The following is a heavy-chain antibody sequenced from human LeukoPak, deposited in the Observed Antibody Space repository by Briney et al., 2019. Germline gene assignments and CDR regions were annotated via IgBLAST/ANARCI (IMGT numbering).Heavy chain of an antibody. CDR1: GYTFTGYY. Sequence: ASVKVSCKASGYTFTGYYMHWVRQAPGQGLEWMGIINPSGGSTSYAQKFQGRVTMTRDTSTSTVYMELSSLRSEDTAVYYCARDPAPGYDSSGYYPIPFDYWGQGTLVTVSS. J-gene: IGHJ4*02. D-gene: IGHD3-22*01. CDR2: INPSGGST. CDR3: ARDPAPGYDSSGYYPIPFDY. V-gene: IGHV1-46*01.